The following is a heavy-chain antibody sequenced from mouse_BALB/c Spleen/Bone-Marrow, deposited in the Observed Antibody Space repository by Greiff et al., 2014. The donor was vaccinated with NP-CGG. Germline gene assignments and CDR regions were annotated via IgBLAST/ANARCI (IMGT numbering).Heavy chain of an antibody. CDR1: GYTFTSFV. J-gene: IGHJ3*01. V-gene: IGHV1-14*01. CDR3: GRRESGTWFAY. CDR2: INPYNDGT. Sequence: VQLQQSGPDLVKPGASVKMSCKASGYTFTSFVMHWVKQKPGQGLEWIGYINPYNDGTKYNEKFKDKATLSSDKSSSTAYMELSSLASEDSAVYYCGRRESGTWFAYWSQGTLVTVSA. D-gene: IGHD4-1*01.